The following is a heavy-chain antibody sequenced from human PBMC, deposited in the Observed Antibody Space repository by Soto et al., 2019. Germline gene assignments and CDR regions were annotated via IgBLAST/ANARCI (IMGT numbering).Heavy chain of an antibody. D-gene: IGHD5-12*01. V-gene: IGHV3-11*06. CDR3: ARDSGYSGYDSAAFDY. Sequence: PGGSLRLSCAGSGFTFGDSYMSWIRQAPGKGLEWLSYISPGSRYPAYADSVKGRFTISRDNAKRSLYLQMMSLTAEDTAVYYCARDSGYSGYDSAAFDYWGQGTLVTVSS. CDR1: GFTFGDSY. CDR2: ISPGSRYP. J-gene: IGHJ4*02.